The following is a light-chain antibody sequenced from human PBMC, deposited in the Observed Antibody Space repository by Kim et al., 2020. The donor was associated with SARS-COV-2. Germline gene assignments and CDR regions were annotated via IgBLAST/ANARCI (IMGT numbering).Light chain of an antibody. V-gene: IGLV2-14*03. CDR1: SSDVGAYSY. CDR2: DVI. CDR3: SSFTTSNTYV. J-gene: IGLJ1*01. Sequence: GQSITISCTGTSSDVGAYSYVSWYQQHPGKAPKLMIYDVIERPSGVSNRFSGSKSGDTASLTISDLRAEDEADYYCSSFTTSNTYVFGTGTKVTVL.